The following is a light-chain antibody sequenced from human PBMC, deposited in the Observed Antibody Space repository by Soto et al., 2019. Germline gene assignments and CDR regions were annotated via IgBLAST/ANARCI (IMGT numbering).Light chain of an antibody. CDR2: GAS. J-gene: IGKJ1*01. Sequence: EIVLTQSPGTLSLSPGERATLSCRTSQGISIDYLAWYRQKPGQAPRLLFYGASNWATGIPDRFRGSGSGTHFTLTINRLEPEDFAVYYCQQYGDAPWTFGQGTKVEIK. V-gene: IGKV3-20*01. CDR1: QGISIDY. CDR3: QQYGDAPWT.